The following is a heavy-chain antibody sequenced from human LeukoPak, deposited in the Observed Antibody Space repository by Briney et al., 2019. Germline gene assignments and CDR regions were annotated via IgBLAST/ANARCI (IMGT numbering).Heavy chain of an antibody. J-gene: IGHJ4*02. CDR1: GFTFSDYY. CDR2: ISSSGSTI. Sequence: GGSLRLSCAASGFTFSDYYMSWIRQAPGKGLEWVSYISSSGSTIYYADSVKGRFTISRDNAKNSLYLQMNSLRAEDTAVYYCARMVMTKVTTAFDYWGQGTLVTVSS. D-gene: IGHD4-17*01. V-gene: IGHV3-11*01. CDR3: ARMVMTKVTTAFDY.